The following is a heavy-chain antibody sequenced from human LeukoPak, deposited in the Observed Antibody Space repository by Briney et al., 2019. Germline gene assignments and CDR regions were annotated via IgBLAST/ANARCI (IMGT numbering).Heavy chain of an antibody. CDR1: GYTFTGYY. CDR3: ATSGTTESAFDI. Sequence: ASVKVSCKASGYTFTGYYMHRVRQAPGQGLEWMGWINPNSGGTNYAQKFQGWVIMTRDTSISTAYMELSRLRSDDTAVYYCATSGTTESAFDIWGQGTLVTVSS. D-gene: IGHD1-7*01. V-gene: IGHV1-2*04. CDR2: INPNSGGT. J-gene: IGHJ3*02.